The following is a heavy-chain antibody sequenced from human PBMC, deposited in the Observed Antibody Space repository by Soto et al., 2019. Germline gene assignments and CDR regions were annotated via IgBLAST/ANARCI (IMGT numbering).Heavy chain of an antibody. D-gene: IGHD4-17*01. V-gene: IGHV4-31*03. CDR3: AREIYGDYLDY. CDR2: IYYSGST. Sequence: QVQLQESGPGLVKPLQTLSLTCTVSGGSISSGGWYWSWIRQHPGKGLEWIGNIYYSGSTNYNPSLKSRVTLSVDRSQNRFSLKVSSVTAAETAMYYCAREIYGDYLDYWGQGTLVTVSS. CDR1: GGSISSGGWY. J-gene: IGHJ4*02.